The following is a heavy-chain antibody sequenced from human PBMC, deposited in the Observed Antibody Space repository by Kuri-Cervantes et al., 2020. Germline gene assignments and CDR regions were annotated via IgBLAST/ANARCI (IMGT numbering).Heavy chain of an antibody. CDR1: GYTFTSYD. CDR3: AATGRHCSGGSCYSVWYFDL. CDR2: MNPNSGNT. Sequence: ASVKVSCKASGYTFTSYDINRVRQATGQGLEWMGWMNPNSGNTGYAQKFQGRVTMTRNTSISTAYMELSSLRSEDTAVYYCAATGRHCSGGSCYSVWYFDLWGRGTLVTVSS. J-gene: IGHJ2*01. D-gene: IGHD2-15*01. V-gene: IGHV1-8*02.